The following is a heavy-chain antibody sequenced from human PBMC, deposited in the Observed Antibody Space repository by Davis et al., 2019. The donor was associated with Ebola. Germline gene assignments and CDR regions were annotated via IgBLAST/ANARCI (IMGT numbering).Heavy chain of an antibody. CDR1: AYTFTSYY. D-gene: IGHD2-2*01. Sequence: ASVKVSCKASAYTFTSYYMHWVRQAPGQGLEWMGIINPRGGSTNYPQKFQGRLTMTRDTSTRTVYMEMSSLRSEDTAVYYCARDAVPATASLYYGMDVWGQGTTVTVSS. CDR2: INPRGGST. J-gene: IGHJ6*02. V-gene: IGHV1-46*01. CDR3: ARDAVPATASLYYGMDV.